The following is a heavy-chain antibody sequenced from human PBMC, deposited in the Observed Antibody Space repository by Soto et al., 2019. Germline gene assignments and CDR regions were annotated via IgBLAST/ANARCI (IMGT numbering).Heavy chain of an antibody. CDR1: GFTFSSYW. D-gene: IGHD2-2*01. Sequence: GGSLRLSCAASGFTFSSYWLSWVRQAPGEGLEWVANIKHDGTEKYYVDSVKGRFTISRDNAKNSLYLQMNSLRPEDTAVYYCARGRSYALDIWGQGTMVTVSS. CDR3: ARGRSYALDI. CDR2: IKHDGTEK. V-gene: IGHV3-7*01. J-gene: IGHJ3*02.